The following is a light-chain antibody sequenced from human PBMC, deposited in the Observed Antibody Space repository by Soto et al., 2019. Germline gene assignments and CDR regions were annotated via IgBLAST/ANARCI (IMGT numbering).Light chain of an antibody. J-gene: IGLJ3*02. CDR3: CSYAGASV. Sequence: QPVLTQPRSVSGSPGQSVTISCTGTSNDVGGYDYVSWYQQHPDRAPKLMIFDVNKRPSGVPDRFSGSKSGNTASLTISGLQAEDEADYYCCSYAGASVFGGGTKLTVL. V-gene: IGLV2-11*01. CDR1: SNDVGGYDY. CDR2: DVN.